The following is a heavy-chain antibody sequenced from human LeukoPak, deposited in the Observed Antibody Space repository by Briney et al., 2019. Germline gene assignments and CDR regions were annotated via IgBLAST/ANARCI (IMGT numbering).Heavy chain of an antibody. D-gene: IGHD1-26*01. CDR1: GYTFTSYG. Sequence: ASVKVSCKASGYTFTSYGINWVRQASGQGLEWMGWMNPNNGNTGYAQKFQGRVTITRNTSISTVYMELSSLRSEDTAVYYCARGVGATISYYHYYIDVWGKGTTVTVSS. CDR2: MNPNNGNT. CDR3: ARGVGATISYYHYYIDV. V-gene: IGHV1-8*03. J-gene: IGHJ6*03.